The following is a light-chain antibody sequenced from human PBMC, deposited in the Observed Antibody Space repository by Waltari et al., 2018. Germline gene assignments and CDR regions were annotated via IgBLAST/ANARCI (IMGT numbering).Light chain of an antibody. V-gene: IGLV2-11*01. CDR2: NVI. J-gene: IGLJ2*01. Sequence: QSALTQPRQVSGSPGQSVTISCTGTSSDVGGYNYVSWYQQHPGKAPKWMISNVIKRPSGVPDRFSGSKSGNTASLTISGLQADDEADYYCCSFAGSRGIFGGGTKLTVL. CDR1: SSDVGGYNY. CDR3: CSFAGSRGI.